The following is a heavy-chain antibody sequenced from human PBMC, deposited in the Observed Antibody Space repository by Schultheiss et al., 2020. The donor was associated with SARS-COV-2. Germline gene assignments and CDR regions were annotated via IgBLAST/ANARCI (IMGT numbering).Heavy chain of an antibody. CDR2: IYYSGST. D-gene: IGHD2-15*01. Sequence: SETLSLTCTVSGGSISSGSYYWSWIRQPPGKGLEWIGYIYYSGSTNYNPSLKSRVTISVDTSKNQFSLKLTSVTAADTAVYYCARGKGSPIYFYYYMDVWGKGTTVTVSS. CDR3: ARGKGSPIYFYYYMDV. J-gene: IGHJ6*03. CDR1: GGSISSGSYY. V-gene: IGHV4-61*01.